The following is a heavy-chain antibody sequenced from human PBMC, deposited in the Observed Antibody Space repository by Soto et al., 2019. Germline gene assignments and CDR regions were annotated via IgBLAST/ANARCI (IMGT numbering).Heavy chain of an antibody. CDR3: ARDTPNADFWSGYYYYYYGMDV. CDR2: ISSSGSTI. CDR1: GFTFSSYE. J-gene: IGHJ6*02. Sequence: LRLSCAASGFTFSSYEMNWVRQAPGKGLEWVSYISSSGSTIYYADSVKGRFTISRDNAKNSLYLQMNSLRAEDTAVYYCARDTPNADFWSGYYYYYYGMDVWGQGTTVTVSS. D-gene: IGHD3-3*01. V-gene: IGHV3-48*03.